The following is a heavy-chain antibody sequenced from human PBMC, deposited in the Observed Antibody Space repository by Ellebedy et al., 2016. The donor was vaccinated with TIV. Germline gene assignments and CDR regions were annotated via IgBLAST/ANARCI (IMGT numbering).Heavy chain of an antibody. CDR2: IIPILGIA. J-gene: IGHJ3*02. V-gene: IGHV1-69*10. CDR3: ARVSGGEDYVYAFDI. Sequence: ASVKVSCKASGGTFSSYAISWVRQAPGQGLEWMGGIIPILGIANYAQKFQGRVTITADKSTSTAYMELSSLRSEDTAVYYCARVSGGEDYVYAFDIWGQGTMVTVSS. D-gene: IGHD4-17*01. CDR1: GGTFSSYA.